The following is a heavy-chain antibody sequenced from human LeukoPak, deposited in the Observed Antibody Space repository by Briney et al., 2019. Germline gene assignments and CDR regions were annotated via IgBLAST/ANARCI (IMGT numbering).Heavy chain of an antibody. V-gene: IGHV4-39*01. CDR3: ARHDLRGNRLFDY. CDR2: IYYSGST. D-gene: IGHD1/OR15-1a*01. CDR1: GGSISSSSYY. J-gene: IGHJ4*02. Sequence: PSETLSLTCTVSGGSISSSSYYWGWIRQPPGKGLEWIGSIYYSGSTYYNPSLKSRVTISVDTSKNQFSLKLSSVTAADTAVYYCARHDLRGNRLFDYWGQGTLVTVSS.